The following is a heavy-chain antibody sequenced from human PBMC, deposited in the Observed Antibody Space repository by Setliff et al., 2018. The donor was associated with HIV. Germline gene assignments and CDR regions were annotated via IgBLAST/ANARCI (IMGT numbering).Heavy chain of an antibody. J-gene: IGHJ6*03. D-gene: IGHD1-1*01. CDR1: GFTFGSYA. Sequence: PGGSLRLSCAPSGFTFGSYAMSWVRQAPGKGLEWVSSISSSSRSKYYADSVKGRFTISRDNAKNSLYLQMNSLRAEDTAVYYCAKTYNWNDVHYYYMDVWGKGTTVTVSS. V-gene: IGHV3-21*04. CDR3: AKTYNWNDVHYYYMDV. CDR2: ISSSSRSK.